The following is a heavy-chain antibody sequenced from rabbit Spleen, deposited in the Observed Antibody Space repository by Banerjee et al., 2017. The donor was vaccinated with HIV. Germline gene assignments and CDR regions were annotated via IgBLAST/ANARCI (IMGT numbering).Heavy chain of an antibody. CDR2: IYTGSSDIS. V-gene: IGHV1S45*01. CDR3: ARGSAAMTMVITGFYFSL. Sequence: QEQLEESGGGLVQPEGSLTLTCKASGIDFNSNYYMCWVRQAPGKGLEWIGCIYTGSSDISYYASWAKGRFTVSKTSSTTVTLQMTSLTAADTATYFCARGSAAMTMVITGFYFSLWGPGTLVPVS. CDR1: GIDFNSNYY. J-gene: IGHJ4*01. D-gene: IGHD2-1*01.